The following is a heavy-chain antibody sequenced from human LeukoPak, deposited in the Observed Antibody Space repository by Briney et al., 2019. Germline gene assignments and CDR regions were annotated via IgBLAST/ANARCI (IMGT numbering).Heavy chain of an antibody. Sequence: GGSLRLSCAASDFSFSNYGMHWVRQAPGKGLEWVAVILYDGNNKHYAESVKGRFTISRDNSNNMLYLQMNSLRPEDTAVYYCAKDRLFGSGLNGPHYYYGMDVRGQGTTVTVSS. V-gene: IGHV3-30*18. CDR1: DFSFSNYG. CDR2: ILYDGNNK. J-gene: IGHJ6*02. CDR3: AKDRLFGSGLNGPHYYYGMDV. D-gene: IGHD1-26*01.